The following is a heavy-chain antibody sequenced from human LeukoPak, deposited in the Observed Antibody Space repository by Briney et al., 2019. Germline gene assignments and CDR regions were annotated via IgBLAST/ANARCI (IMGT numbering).Heavy chain of an antibody. CDR3: AGAQSIAGPYHY. V-gene: IGHV1-18*01. CDR1: GSGYTFTNYG. Sequence: ASVKVSCKASGSGYTFTNYGISWVRQAPGQGLEWMGWISALNGNTNYAQKIQDRVAMTTDTPTSTAYMELRSLRSDDTAVYYCAGAQSIAGPYHYWGQGTLVTVS. CDR2: ISALNGNT. J-gene: IGHJ4*02. D-gene: IGHD1-26*01.